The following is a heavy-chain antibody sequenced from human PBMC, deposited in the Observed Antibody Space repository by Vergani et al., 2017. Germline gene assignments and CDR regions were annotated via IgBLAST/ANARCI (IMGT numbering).Heavy chain of an antibody. J-gene: IGHJ6*02. Sequence: EVQLVQSGAEVKKPGESLKISCKGSGYSFTSYWIGWVRQMPGKGLEWMGIIYPGDSDTRYSPSFQGQVTISADKSISTAYLQWSSLKASDTAMYYWARLIGSSSWYSHPPYGMDVWGQGTTVTVSS. CDR1: GYSFTSYW. V-gene: IGHV5-51*01. CDR2: IYPGDSDT. CDR3: ARLIGSSSWYSHPPYGMDV. D-gene: IGHD6-13*01.